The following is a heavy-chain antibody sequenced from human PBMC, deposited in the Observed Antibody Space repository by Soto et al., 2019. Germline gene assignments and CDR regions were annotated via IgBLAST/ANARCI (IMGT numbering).Heavy chain of an antibody. V-gene: IGHV4-31*03. CDR2: IYYSGST. J-gene: IGHJ4*02. Sequence: PSETLSLTCTVSGGSISSGGYYWSWIRQHPGKGLEWIGYIYYSGSTYYNPSLKSRVTISVDTSKNQFSLKLSSVTAADTAVYYCAREASPSSGSNPDFDYWGQGTLVTVSS. D-gene: IGHD6-19*01. CDR3: AREASPSSGSNPDFDY. CDR1: GGSISSGGYY.